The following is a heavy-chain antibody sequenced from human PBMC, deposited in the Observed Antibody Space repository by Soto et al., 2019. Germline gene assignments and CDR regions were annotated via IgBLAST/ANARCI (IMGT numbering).Heavy chain of an antibody. D-gene: IGHD3-9*01. CDR1: GGSFSGYY. CDR3: ARGSPILQYFDWLPIFYFDY. V-gene: IGHV4-34*01. Sequence: SETLSLTCAVYGGSFSGYYWSWIRQPPGKGLEWIGEINHSGSTNYNPCLKSRVTISVDTSKNQFSLKLSSVTAADTAVYYCARGSPILQYFDWLPIFYFDYWGQGTPVTVSS. CDR2: INHSGST. J-gene: IGHJ4*02.